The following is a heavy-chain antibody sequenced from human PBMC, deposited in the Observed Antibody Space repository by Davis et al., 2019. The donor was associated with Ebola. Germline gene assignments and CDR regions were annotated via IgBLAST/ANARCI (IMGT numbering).Heavy chain of an antibody. J-gene: IGHJ6*02. Sequence: MPSETLSLTCTVSGGSISSYYWSWIRQPPGKGLEWIGYIHYSGDTKSNPSLKSRVTISVDTSKNQFSLKLSSVTAADTAVYYCARTRVVAATSFYYYYYGMDVWGQGTTVTVSS. CDR1: GGSISSYY. V-gene: IGHV4-59*12. CDR2: IHYSGDT. CDR3: ARTRVVAATSFYYYYYGMDV. D-gene: IGHD2-15*01.